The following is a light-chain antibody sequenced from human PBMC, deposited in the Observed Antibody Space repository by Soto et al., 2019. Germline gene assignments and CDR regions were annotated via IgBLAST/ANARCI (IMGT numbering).Light chain of an antibody. CDR1: SSDVGGYNY. J-gene: IGLJ3*02. CDR2: DVS. Sequence: QSALTQPASVSGSPGQSITISCTGTSSDVGGYNYVSWYQQHPGKAPKLLIYDVSNRPSGVSNRFSGSKSGNTASLPISGLQAEDEADYYCRSYTSSNTLVFGGGTKVTVL. V-gene: IGLV2-14*01. CDR3: RSYTSSNTLV.